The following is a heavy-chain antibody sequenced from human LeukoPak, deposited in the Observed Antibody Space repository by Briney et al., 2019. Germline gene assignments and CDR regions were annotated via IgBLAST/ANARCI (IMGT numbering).Heavy chain of an antibody. V-gene: IGHV1-18*01. CDR2: ISAYNGNT. CDR3: ARDTDAFRVPFLGATQEYAFDI. J-gene: IGHJ3*02. Sequence: ASVKVSCKASGYTFTSYGISWVRQAPGQGLEWMGWISAYNGNTNYAQKLQGRVTMTTDTSTSTAYTELRSLRSDDTAVYYCARDTDAFRVPFLGATQEYAFDIWGQGTMVTVSS. D-gene: IGHD1-26*01. CDR1: GYTFTSYG.